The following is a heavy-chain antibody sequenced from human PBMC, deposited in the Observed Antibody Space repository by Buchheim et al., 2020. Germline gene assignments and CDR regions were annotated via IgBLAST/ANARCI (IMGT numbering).Heavy chain of an antibody. CDR1: GFTFSSYA. V-gene: IGHV3-30*04. J-gene: IGHJ6*02. Sequence: QVQLVESGGGVVQPGRSLRLSCAASGFTFSSYAMHWVRQAPGKGLEWVAVISYDGSNKYYADSVKGRFTISRDNSKNTLYLQMNSLRAEDTAVYYCARDRHYYDSSGHLPCYYYYYGMDVWGQGTT. CDR3: ARDRHYYDSSGHLPCYYYYYGMDV. D-gene: IGHD3-22*01. CDR2: ISYDGSNK.